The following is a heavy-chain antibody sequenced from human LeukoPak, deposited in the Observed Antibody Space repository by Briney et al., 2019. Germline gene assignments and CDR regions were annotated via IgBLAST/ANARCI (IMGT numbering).Heavy chain of an antibody. CDR2: IYDSGST. D-gene: IGHD3-22*01. V-gene: IGHV4-59*01. Sequence: SETLSLTCTVSGGSISSYYWRWIRQPPGKGLEWIGIIYDSGSTNYNPTLKSRGTISVDTSKNQCSLKLSSVTAADTAVYYCARQSISGSSLSYFDTWGQGTLGNASS. CDR3: ARQSISGSSLSYFDT. CDR1: GGSISSYY. J-gene: IGHJ4*02.